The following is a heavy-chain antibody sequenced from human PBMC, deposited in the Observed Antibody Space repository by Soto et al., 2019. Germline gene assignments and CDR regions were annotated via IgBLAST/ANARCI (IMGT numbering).Heavy chain of an antibody. D-gene: IGHD1-26*01. J-gene: IGHJ5*02. CDR2: IYYSGST. Sequence: SETLSLTCTVSGGSISSYYWGWIRQPPGKGLEWIGYIYYSGSTNYNPSLKSRVTISVDTSKNQFSLKLSSVTAADTAVYYCARTYSGSYLWFDPWGQGTLVTVSS. V-gene: IGHV4-59*01. CDR3: ARTYSGSYLWFDP. CDR1: GGSISSYY.